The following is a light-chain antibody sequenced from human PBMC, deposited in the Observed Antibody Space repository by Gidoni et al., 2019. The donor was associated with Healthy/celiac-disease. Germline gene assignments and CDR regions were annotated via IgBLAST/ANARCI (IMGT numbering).Light chain of an antibody. Sequence: DIQMTQSPSTLSASVGDRVTITCRASQIISSWLAWYQQKQGKATKLLIYKASSLESGVPSRFSGSGSGTEFTLTISSLQPDDFATYYCKQYNSYPWTFGQGTKVEIK. CDR2: KAS. CDR3: KQYNSYPWT. J-gene: IGKJ1*01. V-gene: IGKV1-5*03. CDR1: QIISSW.